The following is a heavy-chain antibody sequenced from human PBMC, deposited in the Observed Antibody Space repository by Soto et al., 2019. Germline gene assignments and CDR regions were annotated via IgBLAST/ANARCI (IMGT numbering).Heavy chain of an antibody. V-gene: IGHV1-3*01. Sequence: QVQLVQSGAEVKKPGASVKVSCKASGYTFTSYAMHWVRQAPGPRLEWMGWINAGNGNTKYSQKFQGRVTITRDTSASTAYMELSSLTSEDTAVYYCARDDQYSSSPSQVDYWGQGTLVTVSS. D-gene: IGHD6-6*01. CDR3: ARDDQYSSSPSQVDY. CDR1: GYTFTSYA. CDR2: INAGNGNT. J-gene: IGHJ4*02.